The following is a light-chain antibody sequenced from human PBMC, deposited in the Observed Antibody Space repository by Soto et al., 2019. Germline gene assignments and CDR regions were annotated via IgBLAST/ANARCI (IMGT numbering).Light chain of an antibody. Sequence: IQMTQSPSSLSASVGDRVSITCRASQSIGTFLNWYQQKPGEAPNLLIHTSFTLYSGVPSRFSGSGSGTEFTLTISSLQPDDFATYYCQQYNSYSEAFGQGAKVDIK. CDR3: QQYNSYSEA. CDR2: TSF. V-gene: IGKV1-5*01. CDR1: QSIGTF. J-gene: IGKJ1*01.